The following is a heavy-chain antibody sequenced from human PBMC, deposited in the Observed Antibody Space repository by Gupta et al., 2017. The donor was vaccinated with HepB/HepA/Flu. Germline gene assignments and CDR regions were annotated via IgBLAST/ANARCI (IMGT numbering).Heavy chain of an antibody. D-gene: IGHD5-12*01. CDR3: ARHTGYKLRAWALKRSDYFDY. V-gene: IGHV4-39*01. CDR2: IYYSGST. Sequence: QLQLQESGPGLVKPSETLSLTCTVSGGSISSSSYYWGWIRQSPGKGLEWIGSIYYSGSTYYNPSLKSRVTISVDTSKNQFSLKLSSVTAADTAVYYCARHTGYKLRAWALKRSDYFDYWGQGTLVTVSS. CDR1: GGSISSSSYY. J-gene: IGHJ4*02.